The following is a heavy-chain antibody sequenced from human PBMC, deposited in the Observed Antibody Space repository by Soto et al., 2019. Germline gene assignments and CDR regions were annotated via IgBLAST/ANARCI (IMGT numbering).Heavy chain of an antibody. Sequence: EVQLLESGGGLVQPGGSLRLSCGASGFSFRNYGMTWVRQTPGKGLDWVAGISGVGANTYYADSVKGRFTISRDNSKNTVYPPMTTLRAEDTAVYYWAKDRDIVVVIDANATGAFDVWGRGTLVTVSS. D-gene: IGHD2-15*01. V-gene: IGHV3-23*01. CDR3: AKDRDIVVVIDANATGAFDV. J-gene: IGHJ3*01. CDR2: ISGVGANT. CDR1: GFSFRNYG.